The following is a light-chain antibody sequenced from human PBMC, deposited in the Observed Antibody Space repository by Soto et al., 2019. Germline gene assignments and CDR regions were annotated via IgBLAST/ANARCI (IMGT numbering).Light chain of an antibody. CDR2: DAI. Sequence: QAVVTQEPSLTVSPGGTVTLTCGSSTGAVTSYHYPLWFQQRPGQAPRTLIYDAIDKPSWTPVQFSGSLLGDKAALTLSGAQPEDEAEYYCLLFFSGAPVFGLGTKVTVL. CDR3: LLFFSGAPV. J-gene: IGLJ1*01. CDR1: TGAVTSYHY. V-gene: IGLV7-46*01.